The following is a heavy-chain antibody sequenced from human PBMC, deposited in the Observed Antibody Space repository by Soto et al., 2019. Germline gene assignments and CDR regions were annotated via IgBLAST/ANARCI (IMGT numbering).Heavy chain of an antibody. J-gene: IGHJ4*02. CDR3: ARDLTGDPNY. V-gene: IGHV1-2*02. CDR2: INPNSGGT. D-gene: IGHD7-27*01. Sequence: QVQLVQSGAEVKKPGASVNVSCEAYGYTFTGSSIHWVRQAPGQGLEWIGYINPNSGGTIFAQKFQGRVTMTRDTSISTAYMELSRVASDDTAVYYCARDLTGDPNYWGQGTLVTVSS. CDR1: GYTFTGSS.